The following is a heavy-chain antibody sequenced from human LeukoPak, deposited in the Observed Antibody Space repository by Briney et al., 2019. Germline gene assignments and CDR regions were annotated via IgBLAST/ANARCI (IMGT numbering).Heavy chain of an antibody. CDR3: ARARNGLRGRNYGDRNYGMDV. Sequence: WASVKVSCKASGGTFSSYAISWVRQAPGQGLEWMGRIIPIFGIANYAQKFQGRVTITADKSTSTAYMELSSLRSEDTAVYYSARARNGLRGRNYGDRNYGMDVWGQGTTVTVSS. V-gene: IGHV1-69*04. CDR1: GGTFSSYA. D-gene: IGHD4-17*01. J-gene: IGHJ6*02. CDR2: IIPIFGIA.